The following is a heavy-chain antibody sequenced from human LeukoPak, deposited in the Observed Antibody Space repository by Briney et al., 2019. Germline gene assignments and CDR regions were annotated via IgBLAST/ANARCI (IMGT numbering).Heavy chain of an antibody. Sequence: GGSLRLSCAASGFTLSSYSMNWVRQAPGKGLEWVSYIRSSSSTIYYADSVKGRFTISRDNAKNSLYLQMNSLRAEDTAVYYCARDMGIAAPYYYYYYGMDVWGQGTTVTVSS. CDR3: ARDMGIAAPYYYYYYGMDV. CDR1: GFTLSSYS. D-gene: IGHD6-25*01. V-gene: IGHV3-48*01. J-gene: IGHJ6*02. CDR2: IRSSSSTI.